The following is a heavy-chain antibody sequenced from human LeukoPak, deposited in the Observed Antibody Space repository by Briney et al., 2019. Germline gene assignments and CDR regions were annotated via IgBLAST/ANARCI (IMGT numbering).Heavy chain of an antibody. CDR3: ASEGQTQGH. J-gene: IGHJ4*02. CDR2: ISYSGST. Sequence: SETLSLTCTVSGGSISSGGYYWSWLRQHPGKGLEWIGYISYSGSTYYSPSLKSRVTITVDTSKNQFSLRLSSVTAADTAVYYCASEGQTQGHWGQGTLVTVSS. V-gene: IGHV4-31*03. CDR1: GGSISSGGYY.